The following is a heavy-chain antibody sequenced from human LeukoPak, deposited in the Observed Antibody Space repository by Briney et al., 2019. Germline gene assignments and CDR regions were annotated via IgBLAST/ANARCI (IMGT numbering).Heavy chain of an antibody. CDR2: IYYSGST. CDR3: ARVHGSGWIRITNYYYYYYMDV. V-gene: IGHV4-59*01. CDR1: GGSISSYY. J-gene: IGHJ6*03. D-gene: IGHD6-25*01. Sequence: PSETLSLTCTVSGGSISSYYWSWIRQPPGKGLEWIGYIYYSGSTNYNPSLKSRVTISVDTSKNQFSLKLSSVTAADTAVYYCARVHGSGWIRITNYYYYYYMDVWGKGTTVTVSS.